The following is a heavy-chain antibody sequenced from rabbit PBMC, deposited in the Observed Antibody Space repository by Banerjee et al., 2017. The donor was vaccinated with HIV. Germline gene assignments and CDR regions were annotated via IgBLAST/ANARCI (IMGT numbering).Heavy chain of an antibody. Sequence: QSLEESGGDLVKPGASLTLTCTASGFDFNINAMCWFRQAPGKGLEWIACIYASSGGSTVYASWAKGRFTISKTSSTTVTLQMTSLTAADTATYFCARDLGGYAGYGDLWGQGTLVTVS. J-gene: IGHJ3*01. CDR1: GFDFNINA. V-gene: IGHV1S40*01. CDR3: ARDLGGYAGYGDL. CDR2: IYASSGGST. D-gene: IGHD7-1*01.